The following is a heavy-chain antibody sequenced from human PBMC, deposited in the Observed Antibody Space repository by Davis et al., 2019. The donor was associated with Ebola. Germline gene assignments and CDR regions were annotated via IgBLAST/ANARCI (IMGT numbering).Heavy chain of an antibody. CDR1: GFIVGSAY. D-gene: IGHD1-26*01. CDR2: IFKDGST. J-gene: IGHJ5*02. Sequence: GGSLRLSCAVSGFIVGSAYMSWVRQPPGKGLEWVAVIFKDGSTYYADSVKGRFTISRDNSKNTIELQMNGLGDEDTAVYHCAREPGHNSGWVDFDPWGPGTHVTVSS. V-gene: IGHV3-53*01. CDR3: AREPGHNSGWVDFDP.